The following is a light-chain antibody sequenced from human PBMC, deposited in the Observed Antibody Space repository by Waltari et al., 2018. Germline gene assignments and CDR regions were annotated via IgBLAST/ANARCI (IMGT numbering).Light chain of an antibody. Sequence: QSALTQPASVPGSPGQSITISCTGTDSDVGAYNFVSWYRQHPGKAPHLIIYEVSDRPPGSSGPFAGSKSDNTAPLTISGLQADDEAVYYCSSYTTSNAPGVFGTGTKVTVL. J-gene: IGLJ1*01. CDR2: EVS. CDR3: SSYTTSNAPGV. V-gene: IGLV2-14*01. CDR1: DSDVGAYNF.